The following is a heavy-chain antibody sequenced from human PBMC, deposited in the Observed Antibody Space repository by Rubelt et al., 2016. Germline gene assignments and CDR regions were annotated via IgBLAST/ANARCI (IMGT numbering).Heavy chain of an antibody. J-gene: IGHJ4*02. CDR3: ARRVAVFDY. D-gene: IGHD6-19*01. CDR1: GFTFSTYE. V-gene: IGHV3-48*03. Sequence: EVQLVESGGGLVQPGRSLRLSCATSGFTFSTYEMNWVRQAPGKGLEWVSYISNGGSTIYYADSVKGRFTISRDNAKNSLYLQMNSLRAEDTAGYYCARRVAVFDYWGQGTLVTVSS. CDR2: ISNGGSTI.